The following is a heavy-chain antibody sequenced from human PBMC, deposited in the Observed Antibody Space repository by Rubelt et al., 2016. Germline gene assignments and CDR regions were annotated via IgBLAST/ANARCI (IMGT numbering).Heavy chain of an antibody. CDR3: ARDTSSWQGWVL. J-gene: IGHJ4*02. Sequence: QVQLVQSGSELKKPGASVKVSCKASGYTFTSYAMNWVRQAPGQGLEWMGWINTNTGNPTYAQGLQGGFVLSLDPSVSTAYLRISSLKAEDTAVYYCARDTSSWQGWVLWGQGTMVTVSS. CDR1: GYTFTSYA. V-gene: IGHV7-4-1*02. CDR2: INTNTGNP. D-gene: IGHD6-13*01.